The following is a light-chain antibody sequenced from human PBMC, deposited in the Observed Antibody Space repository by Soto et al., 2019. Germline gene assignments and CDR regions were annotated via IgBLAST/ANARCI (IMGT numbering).Light chain of an antibody. Sequence: EIVLTQSPGTLSLSPGERATLSCRASQSVSSSYLAWYQQKPGQAPRLLIYGASSRATGTPDRFTGSGYGTDFTLTISRLEPEDFAVYYCHQRSNWPPITFGQGTRLEIK. J-gene: IGKJ5*01. CDR1: QSVSSSY. CDR3: HQRSNWPPIT. V-gene: IGKV3D-20*02. CDR2: GAS.